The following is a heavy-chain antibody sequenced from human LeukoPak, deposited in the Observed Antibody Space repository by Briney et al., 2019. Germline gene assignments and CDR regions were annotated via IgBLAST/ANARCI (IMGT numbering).Heavy chain of an antibody. Sequence: SETLSLTCAVYGGSFSGYYWSWIRQPPGKGLEWIGEINHSGSTNYNPSLKSRVTISVDTPKNQFSLKLSSVTAADTAVYYCARIRYCSGGSCSWGQGTLVTVSS. D-gene: IGHD2-15*01. CDR1: GGSFSGYY. V-gene: IGHV4-34*01. J-gene: IGHJ5*02. CDR3: ARIRYCSGGSCS. CDR2: INHSGST.